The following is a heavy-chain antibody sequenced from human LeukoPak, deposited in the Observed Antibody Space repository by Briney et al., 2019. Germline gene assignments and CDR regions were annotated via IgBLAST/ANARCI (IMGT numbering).Heavy chain of an antibody. D-gene: IGHD6-6*01. CDR1: GFTFSSYS. CDR2: ISSSSSYI. CDR3: ARDPEYSSSYDGWFDH. V-gene: IGHV3-21*01. J-gene: IGHJ5*02. Sequence: PGGSLRLSCAASGFTFSSYSMNWVRQAPGKGLEWVSSISSSSSYIYYADSVKGRFTISRDNANNSLYLQMNSLRAEDTAVYYCARDPEYSSSYDGWFDHWGQGTLVTVSS.